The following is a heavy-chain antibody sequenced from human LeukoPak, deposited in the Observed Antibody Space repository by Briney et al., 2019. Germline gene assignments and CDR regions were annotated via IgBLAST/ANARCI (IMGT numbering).Heavy chain of an antibody. Sequence: ASVKVSCKASGYTFTSYYMHWVRQAPGQGLEWMGVINPSGGSATYAQKFPGRITMTGDMSTSTVYMELSSLTSEDTAMYYCTKSDGSGLIRICGRGTMVTVSS. D-gene: IGHD3-22*01. V-gene: IGHV1-46*01. CDR3: TKSDGSGLIRI. CDR2: INPSGGSA. CDR1: GYTFTSYY. J-gene: IGHJ3*02.